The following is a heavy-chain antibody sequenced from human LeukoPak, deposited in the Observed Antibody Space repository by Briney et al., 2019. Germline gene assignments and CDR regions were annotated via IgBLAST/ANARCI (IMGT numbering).Heavy chain of an antibody. V-gene: IGHV1-69*04. J-gene: IGHJ4*02. CDR2: IIPILGIA. CDR3: ARGSRISGEFDY. D-gene: IGHD2-21*01. CDR1: GGTFSSYA. Sequence: SVKVSCKASGGTFSSYAISWLRQAPGQGLEWMGRIIPILGIANYAQKFQGRVTITADKSTSTAYMELSSLRSEDTAVYYCARGSRISGEFDYWGQGTLVTVSS.